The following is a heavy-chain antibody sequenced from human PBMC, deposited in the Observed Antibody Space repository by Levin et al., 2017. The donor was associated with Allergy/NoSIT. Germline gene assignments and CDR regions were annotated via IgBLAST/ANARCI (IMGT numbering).Heavy chain of an antibody. CDR3: AKKQGVTSGFSFDV. V-gene: IGHV3-23*01. CDR1: GFTISEYA. J-gene: IGHJ3*01. D-gene: IGHD1-1*01. CDR2: ITGGGFNT. Sequence: RGESLKISCAVSGFTISEYAMAWVRQAPGKGLEWVSVITGGGFNTYYGDSVKGRFTVSRDDSKDTLYLDLNSLGGEDTAVYYCAKKQGVTSGFSFDVWSQGTMVTVSS.